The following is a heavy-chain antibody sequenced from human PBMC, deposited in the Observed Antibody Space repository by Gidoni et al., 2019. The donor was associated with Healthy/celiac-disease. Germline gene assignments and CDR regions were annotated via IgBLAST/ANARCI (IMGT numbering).Heavy chain of an antibody. V-gene: IGHV1-69*01. D-gene: IGHD6-19*01. CDR1: GGTFSSYA. Sequence: QVQLVQSGAEVKKPGSSVKVSCKASGGTFSSYAISWVRQAPGQGLEWMGGIIPIFGTANYAQKFQGRVTITADESTSTAYMELSSLRSEDTAVYYCARDRRSTYSSGWTPDAFDIWGQGTMVTVSS. CDR2: IIPIFGTA. J-gene: IGHJ3*02. CDR3: ARDRRSTYSSGWTPDAFDI.